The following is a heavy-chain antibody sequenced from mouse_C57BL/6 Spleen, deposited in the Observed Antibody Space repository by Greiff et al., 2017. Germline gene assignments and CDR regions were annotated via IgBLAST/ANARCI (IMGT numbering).Heavy chain of an antibody. V-gene: IGHV1-67*01. J-gene: IGHJ2*01. D-gene: IGHD4-1*01. Sequence: VQLQQSGPELVRPGVSVKISCKGSGYTFTDYAMHWVNQSHATSLEWIGDISTYYGDASYNQKFKDKATMAVDKSSSTTYMELARQTSEYSAVNYCRLGFDYWGQGTTLTVSA. CDR2: ISTYYGDA. CDR1: GYTFTDYA. CDR3: RLGFDY.